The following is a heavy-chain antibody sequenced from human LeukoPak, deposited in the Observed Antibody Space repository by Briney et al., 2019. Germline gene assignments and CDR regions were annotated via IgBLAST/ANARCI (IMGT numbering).Heavy chain of an antibody. D-gene: IGHD4-23*01. CDR3: AAGGNSLDAFDI. Sequence: SETLSLTCTVSGGSISSYYWSWIRQPPGKGLEWIGYIYYSGSTNYNPSLKSRVTISVDTSKNQFSLKLSSVTAADTAVYYCAAGGNSLDAFDIWGQGTMVTVSS. V-gene: IGHV4-59*08. J-gene: IGHJ3*02. CDR2: IYYSGST. CDR1: GGSISSYY.